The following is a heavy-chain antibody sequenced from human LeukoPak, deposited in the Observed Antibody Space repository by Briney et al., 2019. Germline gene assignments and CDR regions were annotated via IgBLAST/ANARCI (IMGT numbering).Heavy chain of an antibody. CDR3: ARMNLGATTGFDY. J-gene: IGHJ4*02. Sequence: GGSLRLSCAASGFTVSSNYMSWVRQAPGKGLEWVSVIYSGGSTYYADSVKGRFTIPRDNSKNTLYLQMNSLRAEDTAVYYCARMNLGATTGFDYWGQGTLVTVSS. D-gene: IGHD1-26*01. CDR1: GFTVSSNY. CDR2: IYSGGST. V-gene: IGHV3-53*01.